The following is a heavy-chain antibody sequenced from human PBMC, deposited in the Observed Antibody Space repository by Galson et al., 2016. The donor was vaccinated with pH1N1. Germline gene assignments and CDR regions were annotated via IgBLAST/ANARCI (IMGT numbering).Heavy chain of an antibody. CDR3: ARERAGAFHR. CDR2: INQDGSEK. CDR1: GYNFSTYW. Sequence: SLRLSCADSGYNFSTYWMTWVRQIPGQGLQWLANINQDGSEKHYVDSVKGRFTIARDNAKNSLYLQMNSLRAEDTAVYYCARERAGAFHRWGQGTMVIVSS. D-gene: IGHD2/OR15-2a*01. J-gene: IGHJ3*01. V-gene: IGHV3-7*01.